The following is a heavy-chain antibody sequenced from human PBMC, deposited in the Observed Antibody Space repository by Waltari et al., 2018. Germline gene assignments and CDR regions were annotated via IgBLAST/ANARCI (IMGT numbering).Heavy chain of an antibody. D-gene: IGHD6-13*01. CDR1: GSPFDDYT. CDR3: AKDAAGTFDY. J-gene: IGHJ4*02. Sequence: EVQLVESGGVVVQPGGSLSLSCAASGSPFDDYTMHWVRQAPGKGLEWVSLISWDGGSTYYADSVKGRFTISRDNSKNSLYLQMNSLRTEDTALYYCAKDAAGTFDYWGQGTLVTVSS. CDR2: ISWDGGST. V-gene: IGHV3-43*01.